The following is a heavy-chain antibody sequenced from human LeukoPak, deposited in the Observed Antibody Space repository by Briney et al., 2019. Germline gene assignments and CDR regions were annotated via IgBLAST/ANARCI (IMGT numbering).Heavy chain of an antibody. CDR3: AGEYCSGGSCRQGFDY. J-gene: IGHJ4*02. CDR2: INPNSGDT. D-gene: IGHD2-15*01. Sequence: ASVKLSFKASGYTFTDYYMHWVRQAPGQGLGWMGWINPNSGDTNQAQNFQGRVTLTRDTSISTAYMELSSLRSDDSAIYYCAGEYCSGGSCRQGFDYWGQGTLVTVSS. V-gene: IGHV1-2*02. CDR1: GYTFTDYY.